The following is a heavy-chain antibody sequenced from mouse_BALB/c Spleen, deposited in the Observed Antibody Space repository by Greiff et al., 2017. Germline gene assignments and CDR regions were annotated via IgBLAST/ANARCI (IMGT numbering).Heavy chain of an antibody. CDR3: ARGGITTRAMDY. J-gene: IGHJ4*01. V-gene: IGHV14-3*02. CDR1: GFNIKDTY. Sequence: EVQLQESGAELVKPGASVKLSCTASGFNIKDTYMHWVKQRPEQGLEWIGRIDPANGNTKYDPKFQGKATITADTSSNTAYLQLSSLTSEDTAVYYCARGGITTRAMDYWGQGTSVTVSS. D-gene: IGHD2-4*01. CDR2: IDPANGNT.